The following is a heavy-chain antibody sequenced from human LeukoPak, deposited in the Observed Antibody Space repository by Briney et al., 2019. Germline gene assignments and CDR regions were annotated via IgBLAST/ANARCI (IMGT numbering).Heavy chain of an antibody. J-gene: IGHJ4*02. V-gene: IGHV3-11*01. CDR1: GFTFSDYY. CDR2: ISSSGSTI. Sequence: GGSLRLSCAASGFTFSDYYMSWIRRARGKGLEWVSYISSSGSTIYYADSVKGRFTISRDNAKNSLYLQMNSLRAEDTAVYYCAREGQGSPTAFDYWGQGTLVTVSS. CDR3: AREGQGSPTAFDY.